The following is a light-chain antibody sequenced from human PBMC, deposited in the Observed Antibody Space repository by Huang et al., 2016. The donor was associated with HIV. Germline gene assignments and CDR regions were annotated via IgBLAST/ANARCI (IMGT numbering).Light chain of an antibody. V-gene: IGKV3-15*01. CDR3: QQYDKWPPLLT. Sequence: EIVMTQSPATLSVSPGERVILSCRASESVGSSLDWYQQKPGQATRLLIYGASTRASCVPPRFSGSGSGTEFTLIISGLQSADFAVYYCQQYDKWPPLLTFGGGTKVEIK. CDR1: ESVGSS. J-gene: IGKJ4*01. CDR2: GAS.